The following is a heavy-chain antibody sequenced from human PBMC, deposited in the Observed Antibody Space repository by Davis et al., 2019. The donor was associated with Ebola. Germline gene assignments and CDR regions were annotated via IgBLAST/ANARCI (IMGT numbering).Heavy chain of an antibody. V-gene: IGHV4-4*02. J-gene: IGHJ4*02. D-gene: IGHD3-16*02. CDR1: GGSISSSNW. Sequence: PSETLSLTCAVSGGSISSSNWWCWVRQPPGKGLEWIGEIYHSGSTNYNPSLKSRVTISVDKSKSQFSLKLSSVTAADTAVYYCARSYDYIWGSYRLLDYWGQGTLVTVSS. CDR3: ARSYDYIWGSYRLLDY. CDR2: IYHSGST.